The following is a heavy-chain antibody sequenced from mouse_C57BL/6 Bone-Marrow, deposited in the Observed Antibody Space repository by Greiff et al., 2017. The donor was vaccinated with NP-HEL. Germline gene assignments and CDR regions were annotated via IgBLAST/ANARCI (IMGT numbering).Heavy chain of an antibody. J-gene: IGHJ1*03. CDR1: GYTFTDYY. Sequence: QVQLQQSGAELVRPGASVKLSCKASGYTFTDYYINWVKQRPGQGLEWIARIYPGSGNTYYNEKFKGKATLTAEKSSSTAYMQLSSLTSEDSAVYFCASPYSNYEYFDVWGTGTTVTVSS. CDR2: IYPGSGNT. CDR3: ASPYSNYEYFDV. V-gene: IGHV1-76*01. D-gene: IGHD2-5*01.